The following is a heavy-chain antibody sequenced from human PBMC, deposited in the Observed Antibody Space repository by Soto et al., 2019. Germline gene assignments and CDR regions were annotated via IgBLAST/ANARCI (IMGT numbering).Heavy chain of an antibody. V-gene: IGHV1-69*01. J-gene: IGHJ4*02. CDR1: GGTFSSYA. CDR2: IIPIFGTA. Sequence: QVQLVQSGAEVKKPGSSVKVSCKASGGTFSSYAISWVRQAPGQGLEWMGGIIPIFGTANYAQKFQGRVTITADESTSTDYMELSSLRSEDTAVYYCARDYYDSSGYLVRPDYWGQGTLVTVSS. CDR3: ARDYYDSSGYLVRPDY. D-gene: IGHD3-22*01.